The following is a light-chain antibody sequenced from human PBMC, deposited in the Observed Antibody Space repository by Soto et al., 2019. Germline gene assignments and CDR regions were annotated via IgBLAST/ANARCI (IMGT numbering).Light chain of an antibody. J-gene: IGKJ2*01. V-gene: IGKV3-20*01. CDR1: QSVSNSY. Sequence: EIVLTQSPGTLSLSPGERATLSCRASQSVSNSYLAWYQQKPGQAPRLLIYGASIRATGIPDRFSGSGSGTDFTLTIIRLEPEDFAVYYCQRYGTSPFTFGQGTRLEIK. CDR3: QRYGTSPFT. CDR2: GAS.